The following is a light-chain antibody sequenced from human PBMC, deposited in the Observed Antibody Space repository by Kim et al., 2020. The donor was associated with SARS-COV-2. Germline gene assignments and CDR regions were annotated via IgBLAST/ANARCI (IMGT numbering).Light chain of an antibody. J-gene: IGKJ2*01. CDR3: QQYSSPPYT. CDR1: QSVLYSSNNRNY. CDR2: WAS. V-gene: IGKV4-1*01. Sequence: DIVMTQSPDSLAVSLGERATINCKSSQSVLYSSNNRNYLAWYQQKAGQSPKLLIYWASTRELGVPDRFSGSGSGTDFTLTITSLQAEDVAVYYRQQYSSPPYTFGQGTKLEI.